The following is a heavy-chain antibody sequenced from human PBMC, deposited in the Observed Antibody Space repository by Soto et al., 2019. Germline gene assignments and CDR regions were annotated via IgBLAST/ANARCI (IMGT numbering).Heavy chain of an antibody. J-gene: IGHJ6*02. CDR1: GGSISSGGYY. V-gene: IGHV4-31*03. CDR3: ARYSSNWFQTEGMDV. Sequence: SETLSLTCTVSGGSISSGGYYWSWIRQHPGKGLEWIGYIYYSGSTYYNPSLKSRVTISVDTSKNQFSLKLSSVTAADTAVYYCARYSSNWFQTEGMDVWGQGTTVTVSS. D-gene: IGHD6-13*01. CDR2: IYYSGST.